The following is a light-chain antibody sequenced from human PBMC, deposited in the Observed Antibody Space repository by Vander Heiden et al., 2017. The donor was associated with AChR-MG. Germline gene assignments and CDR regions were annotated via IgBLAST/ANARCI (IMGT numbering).Light chain of an antibody. Sequence: ELALTQSPGTLSLSPGERAILSCRSSQSVSRSYLAWYQLTPGQAPRLLIYGDSSRATGIPDRFSGSGSGTDFTLTMSRLGSEDFAVYYCHQFSISPLTFGGGTKVEIK. CDR2: GDS. J-gene: IGKJ4*01. CDR3: HQFSISPLT. V-gene: IGKV3-20*01. CDR1: QSVSRSY.